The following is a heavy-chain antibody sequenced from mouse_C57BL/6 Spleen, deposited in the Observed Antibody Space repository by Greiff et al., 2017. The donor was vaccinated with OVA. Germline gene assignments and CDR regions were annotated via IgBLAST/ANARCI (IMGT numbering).Heavy chain of an antibody. Sequence: EVKLMESGGGLVKPGGSLKLSCAASGFTFSSYTMSWVRQTPEKRLEWVATISGGGGNTYYPDSVKGRFTISRDNAKNTLYLQMSSLRSEDTALYYCARHDSNPYYFDYWGQGTTLTVSS. CDR3: ARHDSNPYYFDY. J-gene: IGHJ2*01. V-gene: IGHV5-9*01. D-gene: IGHD2-5*01. CDR1: GFTFSSYT. CDR2: ISGGGGNT.